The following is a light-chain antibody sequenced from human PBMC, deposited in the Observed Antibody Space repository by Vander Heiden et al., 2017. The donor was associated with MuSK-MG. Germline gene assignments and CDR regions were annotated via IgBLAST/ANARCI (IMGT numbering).Light chain of an antibody. V-gene: IGKV3D-15*01. CDR2: GAS. J-gene: IGKJ2*01. CDR1: QSVSSN. Sequence: EIVMTQSPATLSVSPGERATLSCRASQSVSSNLAWYQQKPGQAPRLLIYGASTRATGIPARFSGSGYGTEFTLTISSLQSEDFAVYYCQQYNKWPMYTFGQGTQMEIK. CDR3: QQYNKWPMYT.